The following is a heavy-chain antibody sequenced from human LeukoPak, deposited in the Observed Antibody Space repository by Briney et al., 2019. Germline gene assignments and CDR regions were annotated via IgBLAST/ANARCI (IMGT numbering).Heavy chain of an antibody. Sequence: GGSLRLSCAASGFTFSSYSMNWVRRAPGKGLEWVSSISSSSSYIYYADSVKGRFTISRDNAKNSLYLQMNSLRAEDTAVYYCARDGSSSGWYYFDYWGQGTLVTVSS. J-gene: IGHJ4*02. V-gene: IGHV3-21*01. CDR2: ISSSSSYI. CDR1: GFTFSSYS. CDR3: ARDGSSSGWYYFDY. D-gene: IGHD6-19*01.